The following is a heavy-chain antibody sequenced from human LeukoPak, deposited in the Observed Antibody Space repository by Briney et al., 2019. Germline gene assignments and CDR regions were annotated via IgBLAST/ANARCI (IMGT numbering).Heavy chain of an antibody. Sequence: ASVKVSCKASGYTFRSHSITRVRQAPGQGLEWMGWFSAYSDNTNYAQNFQGRVTMTADTSTSTAYMELRSLRSDDTAVYYCARSRGITTFGYYFDYWGQGNRVTVSS. CDR2: FSAYSDNT. J-gene: IGHJ4*02. D-gene: IGHD3-16*01. V-gene: IGHV1-18*01. CDR3: ARSRGITTFGYYFDY. CDR1: GYTFRSHS.